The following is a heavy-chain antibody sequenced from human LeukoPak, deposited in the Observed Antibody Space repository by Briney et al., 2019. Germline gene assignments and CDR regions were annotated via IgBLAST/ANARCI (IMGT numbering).Heavy chain of an antibody. J-gene: IGHJ4*02. CDR3: AKGLGKSSGWATLDY. Sequence: GGSLRLSCAASGFTFTSYWMHWVRQAPGKGLVWVSRSNADGSGTSYADSVKGRFTISRDNAKNSLYLQMNSLRAEDTAFYYCAKGLGKSSGWATLDYWGQGTLVTVSS. D-gene: IGHD6-19*01. CDR1: GFTFTSYW. CDR2: SNADGSGT. V-gene: IGHV3-74*01.